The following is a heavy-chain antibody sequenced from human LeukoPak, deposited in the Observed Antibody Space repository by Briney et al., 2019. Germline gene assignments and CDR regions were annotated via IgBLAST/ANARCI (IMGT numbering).Heavy chain of an antibody. CDR1: GGSFSGHY. CDR3: ARAPATAGTIDY. J-gene: IGHJ4*02. CDR2: IYHSGGT. D-gene: IGHD1-7*01. V-gene: IGHV4-34*01. Sequence: SETLSLTRAVYGGSFSGHYWTWIRQSPGKGLEWIGEIYHSGGTNYNASLKRRVTISVDTSKNQFSLRLSSVTAADTAVYYCARAPATAGTIDYWGQGTLVTVSS.